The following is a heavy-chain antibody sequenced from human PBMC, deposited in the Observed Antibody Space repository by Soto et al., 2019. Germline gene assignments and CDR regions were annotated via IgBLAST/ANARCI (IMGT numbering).Heavy chain of an antibody. CDR2: INPSGGST. J-gene: IGHJ5*02. CDR3: AREDGIVVVVAATGWFDP. CDR1: GYTFTSYY. Sequence: GASVKVSCKASGYTFTSYYMHWVRQAPGQGLEWMGIINPSGGSTSYAQKFQGRVTMTRDTSTSTVYMELSSLRSEDTAVYYCAREDGIVVVVAATGWFDPWGQGTLVTVSS. D-gene: IGHD2-15*01. V-gene: IGHV1-46*01.